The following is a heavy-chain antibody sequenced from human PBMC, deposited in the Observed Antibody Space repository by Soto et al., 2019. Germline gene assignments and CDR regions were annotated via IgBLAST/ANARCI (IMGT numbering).Heavy chain of an antibody. Sequence: QVQLVQSGAEVKKPGSSVKVSCKASGGTFGTYTISWVRQAPGQGLEWMGRIIPYLDITDYAQKFQDRFTIAADKSTTTGYMDLNRLRSEDTAVYFCARDTTYWGQGTLVTVSS. D-gene: IGHD5-18*01. CDR3: ARDTTY. CDR2: IIPYLDIT. CDR1: GGTFGTYT. J-gene: IGHJ4*02. V-gene: IGHV1-69*02.